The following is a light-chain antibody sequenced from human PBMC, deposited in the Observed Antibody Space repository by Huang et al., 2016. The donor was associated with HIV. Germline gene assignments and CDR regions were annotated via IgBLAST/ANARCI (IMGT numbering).Light chain of an antibody. CDR3: QQYNNWPPVT. V-gene: IGKV3-15*01. CDR1: QSVSSS. CDR2: GAS. J-gene: IGKJ4*01. Sequence: EIVMTQSPATLSVSPGERATLSCRASQSVSSSLAGYQQKPGQAPRRLIYGASTRATGIPARFSGSGSGTEFTLTIRSLQSEDFAVYYCQQYNNWPPVTFGGGTKVEIK.